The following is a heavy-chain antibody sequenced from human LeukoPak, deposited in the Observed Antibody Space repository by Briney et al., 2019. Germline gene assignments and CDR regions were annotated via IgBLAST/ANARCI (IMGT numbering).Heavy chain of an antibody. CDR3: AKSKGGSYSHFLVSAQDYFDY. Sequence: PGGSLRLSCAASGFTVSANYMSWVRQAPGKGLEWVSAISGSGGSTYYADSVKGRFTISRDNSKNTLYLQMNSLRAEDTAVYYCAKSKGGSYSHFLVSAQDYFDYWGQGTLVTVSS. J-gene: IGHJ4*02. CDR2: ISGSGGST. D-gene: IGHD1-26*01. CDR1: GFTVSANY. V-gene: IGHV3-23*01.